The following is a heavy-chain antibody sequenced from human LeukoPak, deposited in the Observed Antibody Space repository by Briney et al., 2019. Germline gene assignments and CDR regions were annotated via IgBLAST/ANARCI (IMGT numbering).Heavy chain of an antibody. D-gene: IGHD3-10*01. Sequence: GGSLRLSCAASGFTFSSYWMSWVRQAPGKGLEWVSVIYSGGSTYYADSVKGRFTISRDNSKNTLYLQMNSLRAEDTAVYYCARDNYSYYAWYFDYWGQGTLVTVSS. CDR3: ARDNYSYYAWYFDY. CDR2: IYSGGST. J-gene: IGHJ4*02. V-gene: IGHV3-53*01. CDR1: GFTFSSYW.